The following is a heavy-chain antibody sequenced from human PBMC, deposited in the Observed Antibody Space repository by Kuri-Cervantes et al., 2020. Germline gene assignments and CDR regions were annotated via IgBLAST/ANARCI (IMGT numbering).Heavy chain of an antibody. D-gene: IGHD2-2*01. CDR1: GLTFSSYA. CDR2: ISGSGGST. CDR3: ARDCSSTSCYYYYYGMDA. J-gene: IGHJ6*02. V-gene: IGHV3-23*01. Sequence: GESLKISCPASGLTFSSYAMSWVRQAPGKGLEWVSAISGSGGSTYYADSVKGRFTISRDNSKNTLYLQMNSLRAEDTAVYYCARDCSSTSCYYYYYGMDAWGQGTTVTVSS.